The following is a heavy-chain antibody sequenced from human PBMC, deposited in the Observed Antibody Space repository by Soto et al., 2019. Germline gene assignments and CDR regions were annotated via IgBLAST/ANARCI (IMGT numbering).Heavy chain of an antibody. D-gene: IGHD1-26*01. CDR3: AKDFSDPFDY. CDR2: ISGSGGNT. Sequence: EVQVLESGGGLVQPGWSLRLSCAASGFTFSSYAMSWVRQAPGKGLEWVSAISGSGGNTYYADSVKGRFTISRDNSKNTLYLQMNSLRAEDTAVYYCAKDFSDPFDYWGQGTLVTVAS. J-gene: IGHJ4*02. V-gene: IGHV3-23*01. CDR1: GFTFSSYA.